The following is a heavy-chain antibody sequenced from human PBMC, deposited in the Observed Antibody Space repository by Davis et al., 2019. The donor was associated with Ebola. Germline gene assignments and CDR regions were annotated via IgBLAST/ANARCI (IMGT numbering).Heavy chain of an antibody. Sequence: SETLSLTCAVSGGSISSGGYSWGWIRRPPGKGLEWIGSIYHSGSTNYKPSLKSRVIISLDTSKNQFSLKLSSVTAADTAVYYCARETGYYIFDYWGQGTLVTVSS. D-gene: IGHD3-9*01. CDR1: GGSISSGGYS. V-gene: IGHV4-39*02. CDR3: ARETGYYIFDY. J-gene: IGHJ4*02. CDR2: IYHSGST.